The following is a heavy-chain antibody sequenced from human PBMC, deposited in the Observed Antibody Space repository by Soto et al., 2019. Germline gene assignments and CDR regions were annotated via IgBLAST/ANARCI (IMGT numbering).Heavy chain of an antibody. D-gene: IGHD3-10*01. V-gene: IGHV3-30*18. CDR2: LSYGGHNE. J-gene: IGHJ4*02. CDR3: AKDRGFGEYLFDS. CDR1: GVAFSTYG. Sequence: QVQLVESGGAVVQPGTSLRLSCAASGVAFSTYGVHWVRQAPGKGLEWVAILSYGGHNEYYTDSVKGRFTISRDTSRNTLYLQMDRLRADDTAMYYCAKDRGFGEYLFDSWGQGTLVTVSS.